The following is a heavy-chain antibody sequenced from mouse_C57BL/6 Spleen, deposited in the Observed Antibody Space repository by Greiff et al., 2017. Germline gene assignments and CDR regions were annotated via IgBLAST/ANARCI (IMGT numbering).Heavy chain of an antibody. Sequence: QVHVKQSGAELVRPGASVTLSCKASGYTFTDYEMHWVKQTPVHGLEWIGAIDPETGGTAYNQKFKGKAILTADKSSSTAYMELRSLTSEDSAVYYCTAYYPYAMDYWGQGTSVTVSS. V-gene: IGHV1-15*01. D-gene: IGHD2-10*01. CDR1: GYTFTDYE. J-gene: IGHJ4*01. CDR2: IDPETGGT. CDR3: TAYYPYAMDY.